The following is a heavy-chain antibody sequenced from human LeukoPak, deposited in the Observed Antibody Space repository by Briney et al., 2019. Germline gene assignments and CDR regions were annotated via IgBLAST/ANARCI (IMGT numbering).Heavy chain of an antibody. Sequence: ASVKVSCKASGYTFTSYYMHWVRQAPGQGLEWMGIINPSGGSTSYAQKFQGRVTISVDTSKNQFSLKLSSVTAADTAVYYCARYVDDSSGYGGYWGQGTLVTVSS. D-gene: IGHD3-22*01. CDR1: GYTFTSYY. CDR3: ARYVDDSSGYGGY. CDR2: INPSGGST. J-gene: IGHJ4*02. V-gene: IGHV1-46*01.